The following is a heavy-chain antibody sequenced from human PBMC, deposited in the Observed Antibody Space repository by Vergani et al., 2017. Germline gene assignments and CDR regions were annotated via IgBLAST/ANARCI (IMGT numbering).Heavy chain of an antibody. CDR3: ARAIAYXTSGSCRPYYFDF. V-gene: IGHV1-46*02. D-gene: IGHD2-15*01. J-gene: IGHJ4*02. CDR1: GYIFKNYY. CDR2: VNFVTGAA. Sequence: QVQLVQSGAAVKKPGASEKVSCTASGYIFKNYYMHWLRLAPGQGFQWMGVVNFVTGAATSPQKFEGRITMTRDTSTATFYMDLSSLKYEDTAIYYCARAIAYXTSGSCRPYYFDFWGQVTLVTVSS.